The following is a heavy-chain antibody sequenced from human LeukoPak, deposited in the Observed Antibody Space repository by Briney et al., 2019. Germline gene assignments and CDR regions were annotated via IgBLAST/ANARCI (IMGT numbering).Heavy chain of an antibody. V-gene: IGHV3-30-3*01. CDR3: ARDSNKLSGWYWSEDY. J-gene: IGHJ4*02. D-gene: IGHD6-19*01. Sequence: GGALRLSCAASGFTFSSYAMHWVRQAPGKGLEWGAVISYDGSNKYYADSVKGRFTISRDNSKNTLYLQMNSLRAEDTAVYYCARDSNKLSGWYWSEDYWGQGTLVTVSS. CDR2: ISYDGSNK. CDR1: GFTFSSYA.